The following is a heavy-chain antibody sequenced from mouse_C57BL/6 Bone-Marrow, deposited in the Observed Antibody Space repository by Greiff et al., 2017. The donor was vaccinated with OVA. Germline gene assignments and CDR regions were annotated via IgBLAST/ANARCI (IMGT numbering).Heavy chain of an antibody. CDR2: IYPRDGST. V-gene: IGHV1-85*01. CDR3: ARRLGQGY. CDR1: GYTFTSYD. J-gene: IGHJ2*01. D-gene: IGHD4-1*01. Sequence: VKLVESGPELVKPGASVKLSCKASGYTFTSYDINWVKQRPGQGLEWIGWIYPRDGSTKYNEKFKGKATLTVDTSSSTANMELHSLPSEDSAVYFCARRLGQGYWGQGTTLTVSS.